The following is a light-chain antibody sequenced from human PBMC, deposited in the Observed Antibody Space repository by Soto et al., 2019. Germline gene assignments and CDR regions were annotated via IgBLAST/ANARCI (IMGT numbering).Light chain of an antibody. J-gene: IGKJ5*01. Sequence: EIVMTQSPATLSVSPGERATLSCRASQSVRSNLAWYQQKPGQAPSLLIYGASTRATGIPARFSGSGSETEFTLSISSLQSEDFAVYYCQQYNNWPPITFGQGTRVEIK. V-gene: IGKV3D-15*01. CDR1: QSVRSN. CDR3: QQYNNWPPIT. CDR2: GAS.